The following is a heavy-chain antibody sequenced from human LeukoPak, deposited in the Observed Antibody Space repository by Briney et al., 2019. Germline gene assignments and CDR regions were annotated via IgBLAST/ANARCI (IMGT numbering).Heavy chain of an antibody. Sequence: WGSLRLTCAASGFTISSYWMSWFRQAPGKGLEWMANINQDGSAKYYVYSVKGRFTISRDNSKNSLYLQMSSLRAEDTAVYYCAREYSNYGILVVRYYYMDVWGKGTTVTVSS. V-gene: IGHV3-7*01. D-gene: IGHD4-11*01. J-gene: IGHJ6*03. CDR1: GFTISSYW. CDR3: AREYSNYGILVVRYYYMDV. CDR2: INQDGSAK.